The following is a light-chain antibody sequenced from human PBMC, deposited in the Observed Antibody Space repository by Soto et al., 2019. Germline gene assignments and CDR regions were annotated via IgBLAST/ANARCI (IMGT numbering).Light chain of an antibody. CDR3: QQYGDSLT. J-gene: IGKJ1*01. V-gene: IGKV3-20*01. Sequence: EIVLMQSPGTLSLSPGDTATLSCRASQSVSSNYLAWYQQKPGQAPRLLLYGGSTRATGIPDRFSGSGSGTDFTLTIRSLEAEDFAVFYCQQYGDSLTFGQGTKVEIK. CDR2: GGS. CDR1: QSVSSNY.